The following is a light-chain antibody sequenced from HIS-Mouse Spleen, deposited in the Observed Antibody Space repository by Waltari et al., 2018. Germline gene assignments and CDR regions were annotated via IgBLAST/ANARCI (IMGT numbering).Light chain of an antibody. Sequence: SYELTQPSSVSVSPGQTARTTCSGDVLAKKYARWFQQKPGQAPVLVIYKDSERPSGIPERFSGSSSGTTVTLTIRGAQVEDEADYYCYSAADNSGVFGGGTKLTVL. CDR2: KDS. CDR1: VLAKKY. CDR3: YSAADNSGV. J-gene: IGLJ2*01. V-gene: IGLV3-27*01.